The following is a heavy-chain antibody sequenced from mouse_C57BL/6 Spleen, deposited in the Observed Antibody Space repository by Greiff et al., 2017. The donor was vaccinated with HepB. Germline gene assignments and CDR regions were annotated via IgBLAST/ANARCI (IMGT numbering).Heavy chain of an antibody. CDR1: GYTFTSYW. V-gene: IGHV1-52*01. Sequence: QVQLQQPGAELVRPGSSVKLSCKASGYTFTSYWMHWVKQRPIQGLEWIGNIDPSDSETHYNQKFKDKATLTVDKSSSTACMQLSSLTSEDSAVYYCASNGYVWFAYWGQGTLVTVSA. D-gene: IGHD2-2*01. CDR2: IDPSDSET. J-gene: IGHJ3*01. CDR3: ASNGYVWFAY.